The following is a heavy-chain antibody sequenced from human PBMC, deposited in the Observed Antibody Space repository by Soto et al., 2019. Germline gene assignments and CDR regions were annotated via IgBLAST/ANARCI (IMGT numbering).Heavy chain of an antibody. V-gene: IGHV3-53*01. D-gene: IGHD4-4*01. CDR1: GLTVSGKKY. J-gene: IGHJ3*02. CDR3: ASWRLQEHAYDI. CDR2: VYDTEGT. Sequence: DVQLVESGGGLIQPGGSLRLSCEAFGLTVSGKKYMAWVRQAPGKGLEWVSGVYDTEGTYYADSVKGRFTSSRDSSKTIVYLQMNSLRPDDTAVYYCASWRLQEHAYDIWGLGTTVTVSS.